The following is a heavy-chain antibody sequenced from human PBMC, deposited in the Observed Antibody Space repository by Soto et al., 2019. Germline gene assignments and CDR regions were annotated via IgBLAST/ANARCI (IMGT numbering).Heavy chain of an antibody. CDR3: ARGYSTIWYRVDY. CDR1: GGSISNYC. J-gene: IGHJ4*02. V-gene: IGHV4-59*01. Sequence: TLSLTCTVSGGSISNYCWSWIRQPPGKGLEWIGYIYYSGTTYYNPSLKSRVTISEDTSKNQFSLKLTSVTAADTAVYYCARGYSTIWYRVDYWGQGTLVTVSS. D-gene: IGHD2-2*01. CDR2: IYYSGTT.